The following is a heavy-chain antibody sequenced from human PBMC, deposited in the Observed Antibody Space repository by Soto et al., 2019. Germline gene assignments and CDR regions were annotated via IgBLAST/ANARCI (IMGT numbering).Heavy chain of an antibody. CDR3: AIEGIAVVGADFYYSYGMDV. Sequence: QVQLQESGPGLVKPSETLSLTCTVSGGSISSYYWSWIRQPPGKGLEWIGYIYYSGSTNYNPSLKRRGTISVDTSKNHFALKLSSVADADTAVDYCAIEGIAVVGADFYYSYGMDVWGQGTTVTVS. CDR1: GGSISSYY. CDR2: IYYSGST. V-gene: IGHV4-59*01. D-gene: IGHD6-19*01. J-gene: IGHJ6*02.